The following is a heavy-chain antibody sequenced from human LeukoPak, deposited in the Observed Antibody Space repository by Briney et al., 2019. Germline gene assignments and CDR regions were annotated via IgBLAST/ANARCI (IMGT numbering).Heavy chain of an antibody. J-gene: IGHJ4*02. CDR2: ISAYNGNT. CDR3: ARGHLLAARPSLDY. D-gene: IGHD6-6*01. CDR1: GYTFTSYG. V-gene: IGHV1-18*01. Sequence: ASVKVSFKASGYTFTSYGISWVRQAPGQGLEWMGWISAYNGNTNYAQKLQGRVTMTTDTSTSTAYMELRSLRSDDTAVYYCARGHLLAARPSLDYWGQGTLVTVSS.